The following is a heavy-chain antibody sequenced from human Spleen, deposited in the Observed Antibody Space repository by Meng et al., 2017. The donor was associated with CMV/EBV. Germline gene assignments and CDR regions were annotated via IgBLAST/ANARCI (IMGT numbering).Heavy chain of an antibody. J-gene: IGHJ1*01. Sequence: GESLKISCAASGFTFSSYSMNWVRQAPGKGLEWVSSISSSSSYIYYADSVKGRFTISRDNAKNSLYLQMNSLRAEDTAVYYCAAVYCSGGSCYYREYFQHWGQGTLVTVLL. V-gene: IGHV3-21*01. CDR2: ISSSSSYI. D-gene: IGHD2-15*01. CDR1: GFTFSSYS. CDR3: AAVYCSGGSCYYREYFQH.